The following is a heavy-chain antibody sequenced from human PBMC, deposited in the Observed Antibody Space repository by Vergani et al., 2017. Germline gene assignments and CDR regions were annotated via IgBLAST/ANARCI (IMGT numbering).Heavy chain of an antibody. CDR2: MDYNGRA. CDR1: GGSISSGSIY. J-gene: IGHJ4*02. D-gene: IGHD3-22*01. V-gene: IGHV4-39*01. CDR3: ARHVTQDYYNDSDYFDY. Sequence: QVQLQESGPGLVRPSQTLSLTCTVSGGSISSGSIYWSWIRQPPGKGLEWIGSMDYNGRAYYTPSLRRRVAISIDTSKMQFSLKLYSLTAADTAIYYCARHVTQDYYNDSDYFDYWGLGTLVTVSS.